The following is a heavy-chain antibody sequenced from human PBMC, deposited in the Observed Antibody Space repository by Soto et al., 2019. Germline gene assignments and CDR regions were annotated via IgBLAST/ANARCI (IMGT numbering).Heavy chain of an antibody. CDR1: GGTFSSYT. V-gene: IGHV1-69*02. D-gene: IGHD1-1*01. Sequence: QVQLVQSGAEVKKPGSSVKVSCKASGGTFSSYTISWVRQAPGQGLEWMGRIIPILGIANYAQKFQGRVTITADKSTSPAYMELSSLRSEDTAVYYCAIVAIRERYYFDYWGQGTLVTVSS. J-gene: IGHJ4*02. CDR3: AIVAIRERYYFDY. CDR2: IIPILGIA.